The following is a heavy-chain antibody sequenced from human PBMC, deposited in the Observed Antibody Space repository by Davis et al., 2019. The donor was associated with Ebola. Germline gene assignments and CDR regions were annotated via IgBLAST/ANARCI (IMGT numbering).Heavy chain of an antibody. CDR1: GYTFTSHA. J-gene: IGHJ5*02. D-gene: IGHD2-15*01. Sequence: ASVKVSCKASGYTFTSHAINWVRQAPGQGLEWMGWINTNTGNPTYAQGLTGRFVFSLDTSVNTAYLQISSLKAEDTAVYYCARGVVVGANWFDPWGQGTLVAVSS. CDR3: ARGVVVGANWFDP. CDR2: INTNTGNP. V-gene: IGHV7-4-1*02.